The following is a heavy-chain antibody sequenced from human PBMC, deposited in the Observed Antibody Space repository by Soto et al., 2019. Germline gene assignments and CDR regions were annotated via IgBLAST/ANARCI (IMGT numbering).Heavy chain of an antibody. V-gene: IGHV3-30*03. CDR3: TGQIASGH. Sequence: QVQLVESGGGVVQPGRSLRLSCAASGFTFSNSDMHWVRQAPGKGLEWVAVISFDGSSKYYADSVKGRFSISRDNSKNTLYLEMNRLRGDDAAVYYCTGQIASGHWGQVTLVTVSS. CDR1: GFTFSNSD. D-gene: IGHD2-8*02. CDR2: ISFDGSSK. J-gene: IGHJ4*02.